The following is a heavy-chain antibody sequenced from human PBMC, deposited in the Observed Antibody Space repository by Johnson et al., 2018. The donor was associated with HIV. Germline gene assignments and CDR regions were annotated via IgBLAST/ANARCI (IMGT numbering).Heavy chain of an antibody. J-gene: IGHJ3*02. D-gene: IGHD3-16*01. CDR1: GFIFSDYF. V-gene: IGHV3-11*01. CDR3: AKPPSMGADGFAI. CDR2: ISSTG. Sequence: VQLVESGGGVVQPGRSLRLSCAASGFIFSDYFMSWIRQAPGKGPDWVSYISSTGYADSMKGRFTISRDNARNSLYLQMNSLRADDTAIYYCAKPPSMGADGFAIWGHGTMVTVSS.